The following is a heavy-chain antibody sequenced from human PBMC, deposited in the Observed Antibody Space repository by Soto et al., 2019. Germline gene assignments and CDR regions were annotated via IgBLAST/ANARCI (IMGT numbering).Heavy chain of an antibody. J-gene: IGHJ4*02. Sequence: SETLSLTCAVYGGSFSGYYWSWIRQPPGKGLEWIGYINHTGSTNYSPSLKSRVTISVDTSKNQFSLKLSSVAAADTAVYYCARCYGSGSYYNGLFDYWGQGTLVTVSS. CDR1: GGSFSGYY. V-gene: IGHV4-34*01. CDR3: ARCYGSGSYYNGLFDY. D-gene: IGHD3-10*01. CDR2: INHTGST.